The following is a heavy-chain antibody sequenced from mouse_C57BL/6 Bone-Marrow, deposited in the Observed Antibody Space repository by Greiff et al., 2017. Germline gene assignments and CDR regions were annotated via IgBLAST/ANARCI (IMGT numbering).Heavy chain of an antibody. CDR1: GFTFSDYG. CDR2: ISSGSSTI. D-gene: IGHD1-1*01. J-gene: IGHJ1*03. Sequence: EVNVVESGGGLVKPGGSLKLSCAASGFTFSDYGMHWVRQAPEKGLEWVAYISSGSSTIYYADTVKGRFTISRDNAKNTLFLQMTSLRSEDTAMYYCASDYYGTPYWYFDVWGTGTTVTVSS. CDR3: ASDYYGTPYWYFDV. V-gene: IGHV5-17*01.